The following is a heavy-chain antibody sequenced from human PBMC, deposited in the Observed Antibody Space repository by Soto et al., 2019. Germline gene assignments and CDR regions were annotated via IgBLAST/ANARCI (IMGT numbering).Heavy chain of an antibody. CDR2: IYYSGST. CDR1: GGCISSGDYY. CDR3: ARGGAYCGGDCYNWFDP. J-gene: IGHJ5*02. Sequence: TLSLTCTVSGGCISSGDYYWSWIRQPPGKGLEWIGYIYYSGSTYYNPSLKSRVTISVDTSKNQFSLKLSSVTAADTAVYYCARGGAYCGGDCYNWFDPWGQGTLVTVSS. V-gene: IGHV4-30-4*01. D-gene: IGHD2-21*02.